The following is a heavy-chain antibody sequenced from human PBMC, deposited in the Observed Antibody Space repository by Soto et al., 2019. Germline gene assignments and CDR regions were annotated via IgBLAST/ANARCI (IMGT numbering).Heavy chain of an antibody. J-gene: IGHJ1*01. Sequence: EVQLVESGGGLVQPGGSLRLSCVASGFTFSSYWMHWVRQAPGKGLVWVSSISNDWSSTSYADPVKGRFTISRDNAKNTLNLQMNSLRAEDTAVYDCARLPNKSPQNWGQGTLVIVSP. CDR1: GFTFSSYW. CDR3: ARLPNKSPQN. V-gene: IGHV3-74*01. CDR2: ISNDWSST.